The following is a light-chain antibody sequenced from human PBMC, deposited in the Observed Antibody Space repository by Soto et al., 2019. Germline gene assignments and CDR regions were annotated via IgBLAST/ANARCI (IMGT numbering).Light chain of an antibody. CDR2: KAS. J-gene: IGKJ1*01. CDR3: LQDYNYPWT. V-gene: IGKV1-9*01. CDR1: QGISSY. Sequence: DIQLTQSPSFLSASVGDRVTITCRASQGISSYLAWYQQKPGKAPKLLIYKASTLKSGVPSRFSGSGSGTEFTLTISSLQPDDFATYYCLQDYNYPWTFGQGTKV.